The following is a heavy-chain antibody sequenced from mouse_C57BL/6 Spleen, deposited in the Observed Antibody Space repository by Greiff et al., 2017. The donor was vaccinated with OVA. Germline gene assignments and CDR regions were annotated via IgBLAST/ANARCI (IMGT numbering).Heavy chain of an antibody. CDR3: ARNYGSSYAMDY. D-gene: IGHD1-1*01. V-gene: IGHV1-80*01. CDR1: GYAFSSYW. J-gene: IGHJ4*01. CDR2: IYPGDGDT. Sequence: QVQLKESGAELVKPGASVKISCKASGYAFSSYWMNWVKQRPGKGLEWIGQIYPGDGDTNYNGKFKGKATLTADKSSSTAYMQLSSLTSEDSAVYFCARNYGSSYAMDYWGQGTSVTVSS.